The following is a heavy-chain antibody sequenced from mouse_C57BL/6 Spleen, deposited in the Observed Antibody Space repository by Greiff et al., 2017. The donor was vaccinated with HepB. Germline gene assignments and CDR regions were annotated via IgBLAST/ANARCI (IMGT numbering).Heavy chain of an antibody. CDR1: GYSFTDYN. CDR2: INPNYGTT. J-gene: IGHJ1*03. Sequence: VHVKQSGPELVKPGASVKISCKASGYSFTDYNMNWVKQSNGKSLEWIGVINPNYGTTSYNQKFKGKATLTVDQSSSTAYMQLNSLTSEDAAVYYYARASYYGSSYGYFEVWGTGTTVTVSS. D-gene: IGHD1-1*01. V-gene: IGHV1-39*01. CDR3: ARASYYGSSYGYFEV.